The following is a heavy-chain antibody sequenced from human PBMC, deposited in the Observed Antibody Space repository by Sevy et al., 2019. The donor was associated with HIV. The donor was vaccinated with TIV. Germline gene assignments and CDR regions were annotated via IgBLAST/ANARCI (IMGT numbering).Heavy chain of an antibody. CDR1: GGSVSSGNNY. D-gene: IGHD6-13*01. V-gene: IGHV4-61*01. CDR3: VRDRIDAAGGYFDY. CDR2: ISYIGST. Sequence: SETLSLTCTVSGGSVSSGNNYWTWIRQPPGKGLEWIGYISYIGSTNYNPSLRSRVTISIDTSKNQLSLRLSSVTATDTAVYYCVRDRIDAAGGYFDYWGQGTLVTVSS. J-gene: IGHJ4*02.